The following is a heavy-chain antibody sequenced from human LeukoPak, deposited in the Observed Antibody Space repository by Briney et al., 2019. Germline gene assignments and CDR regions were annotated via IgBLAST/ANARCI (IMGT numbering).Heavy chain of an antibody. CDR2: ISAYNGNT. V-gene: IGHV1-18*01. J-gene: IGHJ4*02. D-gene: IGHD1-20*01. CDR1: GYTFTSYG. Sequence: GASVKVSCKASGYTFTSYGISWVRQAPGQGLEWMGWISAYNGNTNYAQKLQGRVTMTIDTSTSTAYMELRSLRSDDTAVYYCARDVGGYLTPINWNAVDYWGQGTLVTVSS. CDR3: ARDVGGYLTPINWNAVDY.